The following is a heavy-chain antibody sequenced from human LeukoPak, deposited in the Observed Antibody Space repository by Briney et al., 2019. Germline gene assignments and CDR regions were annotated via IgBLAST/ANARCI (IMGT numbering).Heavy chain of an antibody. Sequence: GRSLRLSCAAPGFTFSSYAMHWVPQAPGKGLERVEVISYDGSNKYYADSVKGRFTISRDNSKNTLYLQMNSLRAEDTAVYYCPGYYGSGSHGAFDIWGQGTMVTVSS. V-gene: IGHV3-30*04. J-gene: IGHJ3*02. CDR1: GFTFSSYA. CDR3: PGYYGSGSHGAFDI. D-gene: IGHD3-10*01. CDR2: ISYDGSNK.